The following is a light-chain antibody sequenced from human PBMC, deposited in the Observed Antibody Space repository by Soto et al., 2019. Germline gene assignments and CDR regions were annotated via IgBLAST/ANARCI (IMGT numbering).Light chain of an antibody. CDR2: DVS. J-gene: IGLJ1*01. V-gene: IGLV2-14*01. CDR3: SSYASSSTYV. Sequence: QSALTQPASVSGSPGQSITISCTGTSSDVGAYNYVSWYQQHPGKAPKLMIYDVSNRPSGVSNRFSGSKSGNSASLTISGLQAEDKADYYCSSYASSSTYVFGTGTKVTVL. CDR1: SSDVGAYNY.